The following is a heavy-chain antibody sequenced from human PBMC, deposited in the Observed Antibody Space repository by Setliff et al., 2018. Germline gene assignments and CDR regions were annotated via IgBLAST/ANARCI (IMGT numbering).Heavy chain of an antibody. J-gene: IGHJ4*02. CDR3: ASQMGTSETYPK. D-gene: IGHD1-26*01. CDR2: FHPYSGHT. Sequence: ASVKVSCKASGYTFNNYFLHWVRQAPGQGLEWMGRFHPYSGHTNYAQNFQGRVTMTMDASITTVYMELSRLTSDDTAVYYCASQMGTSETYPKWGQGTPVTVSS. V-gene: IGHV1-2*06. CDR1: GYTFNNYF.